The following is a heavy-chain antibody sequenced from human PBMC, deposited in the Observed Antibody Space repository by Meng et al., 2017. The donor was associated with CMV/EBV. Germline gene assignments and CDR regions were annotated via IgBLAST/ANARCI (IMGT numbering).Heavy chain of an antibody. V-gene: IGHV1-18*01. CDR1: GYSFSTFG. CDR3: ARARVDDVLTGYLPQGDVYYYGMDV. Sequence: ASVKVSCKASGYSFSTFGITWVRQAPGQGLEWMGWISDHSRNTNYARKFEGRVTMTTDASTTTAYMDLRGLRFDDTAVYYCARARVDDVLTGYLPQGDVYYYGMDVWGLGTTVTVSS. CDR2: ISDHSRNT. J-gene: IGHJ6*02. D-gene: IGHD3-9*01.